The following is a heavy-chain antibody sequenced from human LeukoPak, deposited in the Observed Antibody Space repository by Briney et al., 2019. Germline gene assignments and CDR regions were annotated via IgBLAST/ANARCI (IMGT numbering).Heavy chain of an antibody. J-gene: IGHJ4*02. V-gene: IGHV4-38-2*02. CDR1: GYSISSTYY. Sequence: PSASLSLTCTVSGYSISSTYYGAWIRQPPGKGLEWIATISHSGNTYYTPSLEGRLTISLDTSKNDFSLRLSSETAADTAVYYCARVNAPVATFDYWGLGTLVAVSS. CDR3: ARVNAPVATFDY. D-gene: IGHD1-1*01. CDR2: ISHSGNT.